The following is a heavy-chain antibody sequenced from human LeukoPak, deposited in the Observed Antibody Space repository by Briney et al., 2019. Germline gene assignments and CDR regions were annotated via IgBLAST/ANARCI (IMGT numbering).Heavy chain of an antibody. CDR3: AREIYDILTGYTGGFDY. V-gene: IGHV3-33*01. J-gene: IGHJ4*02. CDR1: GFTFSSYG. Sequence: PGGSLRLSCAASGFTFSSYGMPWVRQAPGKGLEWVAVIWYDGSNKYYADSVKGRFTISRDNSKNTLYLQMNSLRAEDTAVYYCAREIYDILTGYTGGFDYWGQGTLVTVSS. D-gene: IGHD3-9*01. CDR2: IWYDGSNK.